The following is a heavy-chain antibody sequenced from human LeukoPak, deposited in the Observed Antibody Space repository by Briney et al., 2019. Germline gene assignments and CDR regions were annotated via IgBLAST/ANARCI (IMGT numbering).Heavy chain of an antibody. CDR1: GGTFGSYA. Sequence: SVKVSCKASGGTFGSYAISRVRQAPGQGLEWMGRIIPIFGTANYAQKFQGRVTITTDESTSTAYMELSSLRSEDTAVYYCARVGIGAARPVAYFDYWGQGTLVTVSS. D-gene: IGHD6-6*01. CDR3: ARVGIGAARPVAYFDY. CDR2: IIPIFGTA. J-gene: IGHJ4*02. V-gene: IGHV1-69*05.